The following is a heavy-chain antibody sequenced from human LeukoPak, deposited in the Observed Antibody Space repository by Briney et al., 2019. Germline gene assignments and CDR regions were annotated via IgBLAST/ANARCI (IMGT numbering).Heavy chain of an antibody. V-gene: IGHV4-34*01. J-gene: IGHJ6*03. CDR3: ARGYYGSGSYYTYYYYMDV. CDR2: INHSGST. CDR1: GGSFSGYY. D-gene: IGHD3-10*01. Sequence: SETLSLTCAVYGGSFSGYYWSWIRQPPGKGLEWIGEINHSGSTNYNPSLKSRVTISVDTSKNQFSLKLSSATAADTAVYYCARGYYGSGSYYTYYYYMDVWGKGTTVTISS.